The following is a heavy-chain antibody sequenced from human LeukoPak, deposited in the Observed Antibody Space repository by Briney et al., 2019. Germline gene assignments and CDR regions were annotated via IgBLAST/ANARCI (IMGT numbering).Heavy chain of an antibody. CDR1: GYSFTSYW. D-gene: IGHD6-6*01. CDR2: IDPSDSYT. J-gene: IGHJ5*02. CDR3: ARHRTLLQYSSSAPLNWFDP. V-gene: IGHV5-10-1*01. Sequence: GESLKISCKGSGYSFTSYWISWVRQMPGKGLEWMGRIDPSDSYTNYSPSFQGHVTISADKSISTAYLQWSSLKASDTAMYYCARHRTLLQYSSSAPLNWFDPWGQGTLVTVSS.